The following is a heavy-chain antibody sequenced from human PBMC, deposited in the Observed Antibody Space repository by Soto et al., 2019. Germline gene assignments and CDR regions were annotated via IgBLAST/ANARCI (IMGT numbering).Heavy chain of an antibody. V-gene: IGHV1-3*02. D-gene: IGHD2-8*01. CDR2: STTPSGDT. CDR1: GYTLGNWF. CDR3: ARGYAAYLLDF. Sequence: QIYLVQSGAEVKKPGASVRISCKASGYTLGNWFINWARQAPGQGLEWRGCSTTPSGDTRFAPEFQCRVPMTSETYKNTAYMELRGLKSDDTAVYYCARGYAAYLLDFWGQGTQVTVSS. J-gene: IGHJ4*02.